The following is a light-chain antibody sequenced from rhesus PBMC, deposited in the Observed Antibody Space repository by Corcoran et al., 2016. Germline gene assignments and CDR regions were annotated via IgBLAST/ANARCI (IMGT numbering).Light chain of an antibody. Sequence: DIQMTQSPSSLSASVGDRVTITCRASQGITNDLAWYQQKLVETPELLIYEASSLQSGIPSRFSGRGAGTDFTPTISSLNPEDFANYDCQHYYSTPYSFGQGTKVEIK. CDR3: QHYYSTPYS. CDR2: EAS. CDR1: QGITND. V-gene: IGKV1-25*02. J-gene: IGKJ2*01.